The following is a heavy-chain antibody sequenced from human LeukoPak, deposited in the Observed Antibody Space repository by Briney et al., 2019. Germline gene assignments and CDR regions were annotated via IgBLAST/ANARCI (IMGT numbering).Heavy chain of an antibody. V-gene: IGHV4-39*01. CDR3: ARQGVVVVAATPRAFDI. CDR1: GGSISSSSYY. J-gene: IGHJ3*02. D-gene: IGHD2-15*01. CDR2: IYYSGST. Sequence: SETLSLTCTVSGGSISSSSYYWGWIRQPPGKGLEWIGSIYYSGSTYYNPSLKSRVTISVDTSKNQFSLKLSSVTAADTAVYYCARQGVVVVAATPRAFDIWGQGTMVTVSS.